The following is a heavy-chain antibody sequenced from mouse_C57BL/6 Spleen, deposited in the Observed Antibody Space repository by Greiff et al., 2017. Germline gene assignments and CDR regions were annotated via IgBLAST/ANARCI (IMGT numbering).Heavy chain of an antibody. J-gene: IGHJ4*01. Sequence: EVQLQASGGGLVQPGGSLSLSCAASGFTFTDYYMSWVRQPPGTALEWLGFIRNKANGYTTEYSASVKGRFTISRDNSQSVLYLKMNALRAEDSATDYSARFSCVGTGDAMDYWGQGTSVTVSS. D-gene: IGHD3-3*01. CDR3: ARFSCVGTGDAMDY. V-gene: IGHV7-3*01. CDR2: IRNKANGYTT. CDR1: GFTFTDYY.